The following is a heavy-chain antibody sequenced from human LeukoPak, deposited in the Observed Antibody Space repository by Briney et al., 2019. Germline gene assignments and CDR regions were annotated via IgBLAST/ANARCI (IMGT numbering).Heavy chain of an antibody. CDR3: AKDRGSYYADFDY. CDR2: IWYDGSNK. V-gene: IGHV3-33*06. J-gene: IGHJ4*02. CDR1: GFTFSSYG. D-gene: IGHD1-26*01. Sequence: PGGSLRLSCAASGFTFSSYGMHWVRQAPGKGLEWVAVIWYDGSNKYYADSVKGRFTTSRDNSKNTQYLQMNSLRAEDTAVYYCAKDRGSYYADFDYWGQGTLVTVSS.